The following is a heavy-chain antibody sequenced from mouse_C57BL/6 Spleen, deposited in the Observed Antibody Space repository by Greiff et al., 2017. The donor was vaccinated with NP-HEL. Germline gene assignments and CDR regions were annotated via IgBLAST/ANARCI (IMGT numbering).Heavy chain of an antibody. Sequence: QVQLQQSGPELVKPGASVKISCKASGYAFSSSWMNWVKQRPGKGLEWIGRIYPGDGDTNYNGKFKGKATLTADKSSSTAYMQLSSLTSEDSAVYFCAGRFMDYWGQGTSVTVSS. CDR2: IYPGDGDT. J-gene: IGHJ4*01. V-gene: IGHV1-82*01. CDR1: GYAFSSSW. CDR3: AGRFMDY.